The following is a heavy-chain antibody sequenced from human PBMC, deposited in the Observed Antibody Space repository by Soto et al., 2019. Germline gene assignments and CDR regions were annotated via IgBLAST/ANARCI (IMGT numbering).Heavy chain of an antibody. J-gene: IGHJ4*02. Sequence: GGSLRLSCAASGFTFSSYWMSWVRQAPGKGLEWVANIKQDGSEKYYVDSVKGRFTISRDNAKNSLYLQMNSLRAEDTAVYYCARGADYDFWSGSFDYWGQGTLVTVSS. CDR1: GFTFSSYW. V-gene: IGHV3-7*01. D-gene: IGHD3-3*01. CDR2: IKQDGSEK. CDR3: ARGADYDFWSGSFDY.